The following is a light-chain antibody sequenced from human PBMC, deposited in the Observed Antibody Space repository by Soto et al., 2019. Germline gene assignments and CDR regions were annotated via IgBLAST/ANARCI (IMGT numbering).Light chain of an antibody. Sequence: DIQMTQSPSSVSASVGDSVTITCRASQPIDTFLHWYQQKPGRAPNLLIYAASNLQSGVPSRFRGSGSGTDFTLTISSLQPEVFATYYCQQSYSTLSITFGQGTRLEI. CDR3: QQSYSTLSIT. J-gene: IGKJ5*01. CDR1: QPIDTF. CDR2: AAS. V-gene: IGKV1-39*01.